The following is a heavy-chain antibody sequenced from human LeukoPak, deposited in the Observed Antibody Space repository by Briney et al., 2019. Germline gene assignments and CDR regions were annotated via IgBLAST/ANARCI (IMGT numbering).Heavy chain of an antibody. J-gene: IGHJ4*02. CDR2: IYYSGST. Sequence: SETLSLTCTVSGGSFSTYYWRWIRQPPGKGLEWIGYIYYSGSTDYNPSLKSRVTMSLDTSKNQFSLNLSSVTAADTALYYCARAVITFGGAVAKGFDCWGQGTLVTVSS. CDR3: ARAVITFGGAVAKGFDC. V-gene: IGHV4-59*01. CDR1: GGSFSTYY. D-gene: IGHD3-16*01.